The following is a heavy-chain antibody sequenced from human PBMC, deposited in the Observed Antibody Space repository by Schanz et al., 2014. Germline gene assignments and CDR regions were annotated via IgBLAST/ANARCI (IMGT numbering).Heavy chain of an antibody. CDR3: AKDQGSYGSGSYSYFDY. D-gene: IGHD3-10*01. Sequence: EVQLLESGGALVQPGGSLRLSCSAFGFTFSTYAMSWVRQAPGKGLEWVSAINGNGGITYYADPVKGRFTISRDNSKNTLYLQMNSLRAEDTAVYYCAKDQGSYGSGSYSYFDYWGQGTLATVSS. V-gene: IGHV3-23*01. J-gene: IGHJ4*02. CDR2: INGNGGIT. CDR1: GFTFSTYA.